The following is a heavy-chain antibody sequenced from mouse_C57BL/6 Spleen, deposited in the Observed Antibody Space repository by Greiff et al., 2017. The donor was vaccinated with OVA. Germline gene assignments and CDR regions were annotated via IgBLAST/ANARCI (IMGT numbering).Heavy chain of an antibody. CDR1: GFTFSSYG. J-gene: IGHJ1*03. D-gene: IGHD4-1*01. CDR3: ARQEEYWGYFDV. V-gene: IGHV5-6*01. CDR2: ISRGGSYT. Sequence: EVMLVESGGDLVKPGGSLKLSCAASGFTFSSYGMSWVRQTPDKRLEWVATISRGGSYTYYPDSVKGRFTISRDNAKNTLYLQMSSLKSEDTAMYYCARQEEYWGYFDVWGTGTTVTVSS.